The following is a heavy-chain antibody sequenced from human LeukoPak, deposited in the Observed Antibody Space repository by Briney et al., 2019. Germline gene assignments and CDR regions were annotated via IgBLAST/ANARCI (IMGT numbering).Heavy chain of an antibody. D-gene: IGHD2-2*02. CDR3: ARWALPAAIPARSVDY. CDR1: GYTFTGHY. CDR2: INPNSGGT. V-gene: IGHV1-2*02. J-gene: IGHJ4*02. Sequence: ASVKVSCKASGYTFTGHYMHWVRQAPGQGLEWMGWINPNSGGTNYAQKFQGRVTMTRDTSISTAYMELSRLRSDDTAVYYCARWALPAAIPARSVDYWGQGTLVTVSS.